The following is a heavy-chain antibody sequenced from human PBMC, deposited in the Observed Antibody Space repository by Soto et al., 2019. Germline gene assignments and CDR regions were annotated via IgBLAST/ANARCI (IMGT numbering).Heavy chain of an antibody. CDR1: GFTFSNYA. D-gene: IGHD6-25*01. CDR3: AKFFVETGSNSGWPWSFHY. Sequence: EVQLLESGGGLVQPGRSLRLSCAASGFTFSNYAMSWVRQAPGQGLDWVPAISGSGGTTYYADSVKGRFTISRDNSKNTLFLKMNSMRAEDAAVYYCAKFFVETGSNSGWPWSFHYWGQGTLVTVSS. J-gene: IGHJ4*02. V-gene: IGHV3-23*01. CDR2: ISGSGGTT.